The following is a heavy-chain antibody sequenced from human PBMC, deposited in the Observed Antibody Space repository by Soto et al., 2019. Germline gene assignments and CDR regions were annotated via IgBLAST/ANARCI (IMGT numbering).Heavy chain of an antibody. CDR1: GFTFSSYA. J-gene: IGHJ6*02. Sequence: HPGGFLRLSCAASGFTFSSYAMHWVRQAPGKGLEWVAVISYDGSNKYYADSVKGRFTISRDNSKNTLYLQMNSLRAEDTAVYYCARDRTYGSGSYFRGGYYGMDVWGQGTTVTVSS. CDR2: ISYDGSNK. CDR3: ARDRTYGSGSYFRGGYYGMDV. V-gene: IGHV3-30-3*01. D-gene: IGHD3-10*01.